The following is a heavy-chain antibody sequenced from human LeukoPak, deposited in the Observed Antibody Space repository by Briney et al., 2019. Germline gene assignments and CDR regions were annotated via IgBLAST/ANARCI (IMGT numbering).Heavy chain of an antibody. CDR2: INHSGST. V-gene: IGHV4-34*01. J-gene: IGHJ4*02. Sequence: PSETLSLTCAVSGDSISNYCWSWIRQPPGKGLEWIGEINHSGSTNYNPSLKSRVTISVDTSKNRFSLKLSSVTAADTAVYYCARRIVGATIDYWGQGTLVTVSS. D-gene: IGHD1-26*01. CDR3: ARRIVGATIDY. CDR1: GDSISNYC.